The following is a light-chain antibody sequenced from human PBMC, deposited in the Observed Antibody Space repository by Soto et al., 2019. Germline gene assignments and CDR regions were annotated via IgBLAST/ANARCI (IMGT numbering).Light chain of an antibody. CDR1: QRVSSSY. Sequence: EIWLTQAPGTLSLSPGERATLSCRARQRVSSSYLAWYQQKAGQAPRLLIYGASSRATGIPDRFSGSGSGTDFTLTISRLEPEDFAVYYCQQYGSSPGTFGQGTKVEIK. CDR2: GAS. V-gene: IGKV3-20*01. CDR3: QQYGSSPGT. J-gene: IGKJ1*01.